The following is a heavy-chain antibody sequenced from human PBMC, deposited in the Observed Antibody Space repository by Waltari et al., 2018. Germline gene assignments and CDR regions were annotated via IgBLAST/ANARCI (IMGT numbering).Heavy chain of an antibody. V-gene: IGHV3-9*01. Sequence: EVHLVESGGGLVQPGRSLRLSCAASGFTFGDYALHWVRPVPGRGLEWVSGISWKSGKVGYADAVKGRFTISRDNAKNALYLQMNSLRAEDTALYYCLKAAGGAGARAREYFRYWGQGTLVTVSS. CDR2: ISWKSGKV. D-gene: IGHD3-16*01. CDR3: LKAAGGAGARAREYFRY. CDR1: GFTFGDYA. J-gene: IGHJ1*01.